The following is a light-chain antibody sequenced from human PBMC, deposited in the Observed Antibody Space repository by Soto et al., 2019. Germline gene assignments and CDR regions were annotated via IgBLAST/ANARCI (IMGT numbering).Light chain of an antibody. CDR3: QQYGSSPYT. CDR2: GAS. Sequence: EIVLTQSPGTLSLSPGERATLSCRASQSVSSSYLAWYQQKPGQAPRLLIYGASSRATGIPDRFSGSGSGTDFTLTTSRLDPEDFAVYYSQQYGSSPYTFGHGTKLEIK. CDR1: QSVSSSY. V-gene: IGKV3-20*01. J-gene: IGKJ2*01.